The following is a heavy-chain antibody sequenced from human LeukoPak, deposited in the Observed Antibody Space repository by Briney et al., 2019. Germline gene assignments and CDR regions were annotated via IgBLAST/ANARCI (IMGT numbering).Heavy chain of an antibody. J-gene: IGHJ4*02. CDR3: ARHGDSSGWYHIYYFDY. CDR2: IYYGGST. D-gene: IGHD6-19*01. CDR1: GGSISSYY. Sequence: PSETLSLTCTVSGGSISSYYWSWIRQPPGKGLEWIGYIYYGGSTNYNPSLKSRVTISVDTSKNQFSLKLSSVTAADTAVYYCARHGDSSGWYHIYYFDYWGQGTLVTVSS. V-gene: IGHV4-59*08.